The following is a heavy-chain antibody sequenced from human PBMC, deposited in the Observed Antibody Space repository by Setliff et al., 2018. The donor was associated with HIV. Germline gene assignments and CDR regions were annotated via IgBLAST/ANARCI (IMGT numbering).Heavy chain of an antibody. V-gene: IGHV4-4*07. J-gene: IGHJ3*01. CDR3: ARVQMAYAAFDV. CDR2: IYRSGRT. CDR1: GGSMSTYY. D-gene: IGHD4-17*01. Sequence: SETLSLTCTVSGGSMSTYYWSWIRQPAGKGLEWIGRIYRSGRTDYNPSLKSRVTMSADTSDNQFSLSLSSVTAADTAVYYCARVQMAYAAFDVWGQGTMVTVSS.